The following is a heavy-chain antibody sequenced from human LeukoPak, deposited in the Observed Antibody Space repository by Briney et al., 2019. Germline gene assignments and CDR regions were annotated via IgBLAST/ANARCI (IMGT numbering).Heavy chain of an antibody. J-gene: IGHJ6*03. CDR3: ASDPFPYSSSWYESANYYMDV. CDR2: ISSSSYI. CDR1: GFTFSSYS. Sequence: NTGVSLRLSCAASGFTFSSYSMNWVRQAPGKGLEWVSSISSSSYIYYADSVKGRFTISRDNAKNSLYLQMNSLRAEDTAVYYCASDPFPYSSSWYESANYYMDVWGKGTTVTVSS. D-gene: IGHD6-13*01. V-gene: IGHV3-21*01.